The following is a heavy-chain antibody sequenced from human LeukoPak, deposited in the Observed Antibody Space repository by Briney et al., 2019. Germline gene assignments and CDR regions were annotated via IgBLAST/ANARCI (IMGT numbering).Heavy chain of an antibody. CDR1: GYTFTSYG. V-gene: IGHV1-18*01. CDR2: ISAYNGNT. D-gene: IGHD2-15*01. Sequence: ASVKVSCKASGYTFTSYGISWVRQAPGQGLEWMGWISAYNGNTNHAQKLQGRVTMTTDTSTSTAYMELRSLRSDDTAVYYCARDGGYCSGGSCPDNWFDPWGQGTLVTVSS. CDR3: ARDGGYCSGGSCPDNWFDP. J-gene: IGHJ5*02.